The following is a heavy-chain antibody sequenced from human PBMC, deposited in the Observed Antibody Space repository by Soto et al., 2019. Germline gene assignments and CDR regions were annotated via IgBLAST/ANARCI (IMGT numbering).Heavy chain of an antibody. D-gene: IGHD6-13*01. V-gene: IGHV3-21*01. CDR3: ARDWGYSSSWPTHGMDV. Sequence: EVQLVESGGGLVKPGGSLRLSCAASGFTFSSYSMNWVRQAPGKGLEWVSSISSSSSYIYYADSVKGRFTISRDNAKNSLYLQMNSLRAEDTAVYYCARDWGYSSSWPTHGMDVWGQGTTVNVSS. CDR2: ISSSSSYI. CDR1: GFTFSSYS. J-gene: IGHJ6*02.